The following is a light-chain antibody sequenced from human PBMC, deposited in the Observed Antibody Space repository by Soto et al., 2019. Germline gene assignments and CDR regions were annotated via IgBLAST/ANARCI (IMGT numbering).Light chain of an antibody. CDR3: SSYTSSSTLV. CDR1: SSDVGGYKY. J-gene: IGLJ1*01. V-gene: IGLV2-14*01. Sequence: QSALTQPASVSGSPGQSITISCTGTSSDVGGYKYVSWYQHHPGKAPKLLIYEVSNRPSGVSNRFSGSKSANTGSLTISGLRAEDEADYYCSSYTSSSTLVFGTGTKVTVL. CDR2: EVS.